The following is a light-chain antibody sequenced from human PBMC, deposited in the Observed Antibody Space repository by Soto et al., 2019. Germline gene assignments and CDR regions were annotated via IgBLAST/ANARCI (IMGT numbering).Light chain of an antibody. CDR2: GAS. J-gene: IGKJ1*01. V-gene: IGKV3-15*01. CDR3: QQYYNWWT. CDR1: KSVSSN. Sequence: EIVITQSPATRSVSPGERATLSCRASKSVSSNLALYQQKPGQAPRLLIYGASTRATGIPARFSGSGSGTEFTLTISSLQSEDFAVYYCQQYYNWWTFGQGTKVDIK.